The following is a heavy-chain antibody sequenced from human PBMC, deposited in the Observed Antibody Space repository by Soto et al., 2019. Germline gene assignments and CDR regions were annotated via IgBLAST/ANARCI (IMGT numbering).Heavy chain of an antibody. Sequence: QVQLQESGPGLVKPSETLSLTCTVSGGSVSSGSYYWSWIRQPPGKGLEWIGYIYYSGSTNYNPSLKRRVTISVDTSKNQFSLKLSSVTAADTAVYYCARGRYYYDSSGYYWYFDLWGRGTLVTVSS. V-gene: IGHV4-61*01. D-gene: IGHD3-22*01. CDR3: ARGRYYYDSSGYYWYFDL. CDR1: GGSVSSGSYY. CDR2: IYYSGST. J-gene: IGHJ2*01.